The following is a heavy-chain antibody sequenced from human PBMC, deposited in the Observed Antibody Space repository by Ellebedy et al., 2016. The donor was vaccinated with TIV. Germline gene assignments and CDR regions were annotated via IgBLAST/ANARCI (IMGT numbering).Heavy chain of an antibody. V-gene: IGHV4-39*01. D-gene: IGHD3/OR15-3a*01. Sequence: GSLRLSCTVSGGSISGSSYYWGWIRQPPGKGLEWIGTIYYSGSTYYNPSLKSRVTISVDTSKNQFSLKLNSVTAADTAVYYCARNLLIFTFDKCYFDLWGRGTLVTVSS. J-gene: IGHJ2*01. CDR1: GGSISGSSYY. CDR3: ARNLLIFTFDKCYFDL. CDR2: IYYSGST.